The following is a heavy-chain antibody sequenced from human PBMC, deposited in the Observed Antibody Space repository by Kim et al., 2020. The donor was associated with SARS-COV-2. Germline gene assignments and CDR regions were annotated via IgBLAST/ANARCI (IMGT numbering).Heavy chain of an antibody. CDR3: ARPLYSSGWTWYNWFDP. CDR1: GGSISSSSYY. CDR2: IYYSGST. V-gene: IGHV4-39*01. D-gene: IGHD6-19*01. J-gene: IGHJ5*02. Sequence: SETLSLTCTVSGGSISSSSYYWGWIRQPPGKGLEWIGSIYYSGSTYYNPSLKSRVTISVDTSKNQFSLKLSSVTAADTAVYYCARPLYSSGWTWYNWFDPWGQGTLVTVSS.